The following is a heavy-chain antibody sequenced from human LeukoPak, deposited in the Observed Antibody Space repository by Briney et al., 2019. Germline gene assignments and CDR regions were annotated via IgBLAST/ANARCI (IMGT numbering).Heavy chain of an antibody. D-gene: IGHD3-3*01. CDR1: GFTFSSYG. V-gene: IGHV3-30*18. J-gene: IGHJ4*02. CDR3: AKSSQSGGYYDFWSGYWYY. Sequence: GGSLRLSCAASGFTFSSYGMHWVRQAPGKGLEWVAVISYDGSNKYYADSVKGRFTISRDNSKNTLYLQMNSLRAEDTAVYYCAKSSQSGGYYDFWSGYWYYWGQRTLVTVSS. CDR2: ISYDGSNK.